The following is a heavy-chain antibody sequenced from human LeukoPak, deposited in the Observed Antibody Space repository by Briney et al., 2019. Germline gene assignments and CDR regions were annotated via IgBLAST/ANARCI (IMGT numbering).Heavy chain of an antibody. CDR1: GYFISSGYY. J-gene: IGHJ4*02. V-gene: IGHV4-38-2*01. D-gene: IGHD6-19*01. CDR3: ARGGWSLDY. Sequence: SETLSLTCAVSGYFISSGYYWGWIRQPPGKGLEWIGSIYHSGSTYYNPSLKSRVTISIDTSKKQFSLKLSSVSAADTAVYYCARGGWSLDYWGQGTLVTVSS. CDR2: IYHSGST.